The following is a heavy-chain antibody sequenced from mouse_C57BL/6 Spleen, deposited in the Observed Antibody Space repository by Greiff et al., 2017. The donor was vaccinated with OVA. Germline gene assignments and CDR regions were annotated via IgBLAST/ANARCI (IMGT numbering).Heavy chain of an antibody. V-gene: IGHV1-4*01. Sequence: QVQLQQSGADLARPGASVKMSCKASGYTFTSYTMHWVKQRPGQGLEWIGYINPSSGYTKYNQKFKDKATLTADKSSSTAYRQRSSLTSEDSAVYYCIYYDYDAHFDYWGQGTTLTVSS. CDR1: GYTFTSYT. J-gene: IGHJ2*01. D-gene: IGHD2-4*01. CDR2: INPSSGYT. CDR3: IYYDYDAHFDY.